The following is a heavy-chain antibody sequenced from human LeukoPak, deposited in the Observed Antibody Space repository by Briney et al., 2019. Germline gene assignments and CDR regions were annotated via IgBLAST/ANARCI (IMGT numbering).Heavy chain of an antibody. CDR1: GFTFSDYY. Sequence: PGGSLRLSCAASGFTFSDYYMSWIRQAPGKGLEWVSYISSSGSTIYYADSVKGRFTTSRDNAKNSLYLQMNSLRAEDTALYYCARDATDDYVWGSYSRGAFDIWGQGTMVTVSS. CDR2: ISSSGSTI. J-gene: IGHJ3*02. CDR3: ARDATDDYVWGSYSRGAFDI. D-gene: IGHD3-16*01. V-gene: IGHV3-11*01.